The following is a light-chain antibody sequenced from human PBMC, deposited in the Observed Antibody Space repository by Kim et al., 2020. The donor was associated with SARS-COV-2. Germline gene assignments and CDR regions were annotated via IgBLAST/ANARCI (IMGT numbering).Light chain of an antibody. CDR1: SNDIGDYNS. Sequence: QSALTQPASVSGSPGQSITISCTGSSNDIGDYNSVSWFQQYPGRAPRLLTYDVTVRSSGVSNRFSASKSGNTASLTISGLQAEDEAVYYCTSYTISNTWVFGGGTKVTVL. CDR2: DVT. J-gene: IGLJ3*02. V-gene: IGLV2-14*01. CDR3: TSYTISNTWV.